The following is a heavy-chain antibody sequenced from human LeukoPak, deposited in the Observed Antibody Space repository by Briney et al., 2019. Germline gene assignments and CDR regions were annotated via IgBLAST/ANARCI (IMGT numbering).Heavy chain of an antibody. CDR1: GFTFSSYA. D-gene: IGHD2-21*02. Sequence: GGSLRLSCAASGFTFSSYAMHWVRQAPGKGQEWVAVISYDGSNKYYADSVKGRFTISRDNSKNTLYLQMNSLRAEDTAVYYCARDAQGVTTAYWGQGTLVTVSS. CDR2: ISYDGSNK. V-gene: IGHV3-30*04. CDR3: ARDAQGVTTAY. J-gene: IGHJ4*02.